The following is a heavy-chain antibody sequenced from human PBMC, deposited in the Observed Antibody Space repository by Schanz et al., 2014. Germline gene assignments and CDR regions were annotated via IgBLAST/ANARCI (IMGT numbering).Heavy chain of an antibody. CDR3: AKGRFGELSAFDI. J-gene: IGHJ3*02. V-gene: IGHV3-72*01. CDR2: VRKKEFSDDTE. Sequence: EVALVESGGGLVQPGGSLRLSCAASGFSFSDHAMDWVRQAAGKGLEWVGRVRKKEFSDDTEEYAASVRGRFTISRDDSKNVVNLQMNGLKTEDTAVYYCAKGRFGELSAFDIWGQGTMVTVSS. D-gene: IGHD3-10*01. CDR1: GFSFSDHA.